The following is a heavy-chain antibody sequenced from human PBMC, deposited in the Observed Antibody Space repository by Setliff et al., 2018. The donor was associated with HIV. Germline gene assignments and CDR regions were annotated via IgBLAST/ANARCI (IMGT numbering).Heavy chain of an antibody. D-gene: IGHD2-2*01. CDR2: IYYSGST. CDR3: ARRNVVVPAALDY. V-gene: IGHV4-59*08. CDR1: GGSISNYY. Sequence: SETLSLTCTVSGGSISNYYWSWIRQPPGKGLEWIGYIYYSGSTNYNPSLKSRVTLSVHTSKNQFSLKLSSVTAADTAVYYCARRNVVVPAALDYWGQGTLVTVSS. J-gene: IGHJ4*02.